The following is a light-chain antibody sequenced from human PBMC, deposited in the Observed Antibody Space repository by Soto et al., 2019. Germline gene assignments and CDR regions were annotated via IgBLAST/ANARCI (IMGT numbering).Light chain of an antibody. Sequence: QSALTQPRSVSGSPGQSVTISCTGTSSDVGGYNYVSWYQKHPGKAPKLMIYEVSKRPSGAPDRFSGSKSGNTASLTISGLQTEDEADYYCCSYAGTSTVLFGGGTKLTVL. CDR3: CSYAGTSTVL. J-gene: IGLJ2*01. V-gene: IGLV2-11*02. CDR2: EVS. CDR1: SSDVGGYNY.